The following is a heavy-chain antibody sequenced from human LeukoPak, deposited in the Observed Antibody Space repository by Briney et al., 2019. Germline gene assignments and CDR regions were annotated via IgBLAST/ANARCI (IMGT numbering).Heavy chain of an antibody. V-gene: IGHV4-34*01. CDR2: INHSGST. Sequence: PSETLSLTCAVYGGSFSGYYWSWIRQPPGKGLEWIGGINHSGSTNYNPSLKSRVTISVDTSKNQFSLKLSSVAAADTAVYYCAREASVRGVIAYWGQGTLVTVSS. CDR3: AREASVRGVIAY. CDR1: GGSFSGYY. J-gene: IGHJ4*02. D-gene: IGHD3-10*01.